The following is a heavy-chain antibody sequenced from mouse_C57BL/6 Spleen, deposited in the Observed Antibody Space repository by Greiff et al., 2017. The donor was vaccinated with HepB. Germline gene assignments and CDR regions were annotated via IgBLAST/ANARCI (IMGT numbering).Heavy chain of an antibody. D-gene: IGHD1-1*01. Sequence: VQLQQSVAELVRPGASVKLSCTASGFNIKNTYMHWVKQRPEQGLEWIGRIDPANGNTKYAPKFQGKATITADTSSNTAYLQLSSLTSEDTAIYDCASDYYYGSSYRWYFDVWGTGTTVTVSS. CDR1: GFNIKNTY. CDR2: IDPANGNT. V-gene: IGHV14-3*01. J-gene: IGHJ1*03. CDR3: ASDYYYGSSYRWYFDV.